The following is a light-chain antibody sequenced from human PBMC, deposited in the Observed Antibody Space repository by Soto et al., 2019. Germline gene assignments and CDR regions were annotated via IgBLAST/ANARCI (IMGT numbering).Light chain of an antibody. CDR2: DAS. CDR3: QQRRNWPLP. V-gene: IGKV3-11*01. Sequence: EIVLTQYPGTLSLSPGETATLSCRASQSVNNQLAWYQQKPGQAPRLLISDASTRPTGIPARISGSGSGTDFTLTISNLEPEDFAVYYCQQRRNWPLPFGGGTKVEFK. J-gene: IGKJ4*01. CDR1: QSVNNQ.